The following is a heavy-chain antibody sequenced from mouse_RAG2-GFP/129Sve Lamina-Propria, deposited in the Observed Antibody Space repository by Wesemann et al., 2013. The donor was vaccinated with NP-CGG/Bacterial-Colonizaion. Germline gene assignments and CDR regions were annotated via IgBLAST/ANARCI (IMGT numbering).Heavy chain of an antibody. CDR3: ARSADSFDY. CDR2: IYPRDGST. D-gene: IGHD1-2*01. J-gene: IGHJ2*01. V-gene: IGHV1-84*01. Sequence: VQLQQSGPELVKPGASVKISCKASGYTFTDYYINWVKQRPGQGLEWIGWIYPRDGSTKYNEKFKGKATLTVDTSSSTAYMQLSSLTSEDSAVYFCARSADSFDYWGQGTTLTVSS. CDR1: GYTFTDYY.